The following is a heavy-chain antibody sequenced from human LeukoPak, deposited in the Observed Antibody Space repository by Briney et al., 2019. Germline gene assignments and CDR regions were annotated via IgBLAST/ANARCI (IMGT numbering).Heavy chain of an antibody. Sequence: SETLSLTCAVYGGSFSGYYWSWIRQHPGKGLEWIGYIYYSGSAYYNPSLKSRVTISVDTSENQFSLKLSSVTAADTAVYYCARVNYGSATKEDYWGQGTLVTVSS. J-gene: IGHJ4*02. CDR3: ARVNYGSATKEDY. D-gene: IGHD3-10*01. V-gene: IGHV4-31*11. CDR1: GGSFSGYY. CDR2: IYYSGSA.